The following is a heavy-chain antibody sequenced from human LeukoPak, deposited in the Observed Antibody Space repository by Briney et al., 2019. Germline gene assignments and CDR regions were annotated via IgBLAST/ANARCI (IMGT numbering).Heavy chain of an antibody. J-gene: IGHJ3*02. CDR3: TRDLNGDYGFAFDI. Sequence: GGSLRLSCTASGFTFGDYAMSWFRQAPGKGLEWVGFTRSKAYGGTTEYAASVKGRFTISRDDSKSIAYLQMNSLKTEDTAVYYCTRDLNGDYGFAFDIWGQGTMVTVSS. V-gene: IGHV3-49*03. CDR1: GFTFGDYA. D-gene: IGHD4-17*01. CDR2: TRSKAYGGTT.